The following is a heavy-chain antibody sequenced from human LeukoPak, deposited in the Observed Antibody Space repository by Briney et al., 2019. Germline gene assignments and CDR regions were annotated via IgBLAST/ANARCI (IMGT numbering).Heavy chain of an antibody. D-gene: IGHD2/OR15-2a*01. J-gene: IGHJ4*02. CDR3: ARAASMWGFFDY. Sequence: GSLRLSCAVSGFTFSSYPMTWVRQAPGQGLEWVSTITGSGGSTYYADSVKGRLTISRDNSKNTLYLHLNTLRVEDTAVYYCARAASMWGFFDYWGQGTLVTVSS. CDR1: GFTFSSYP. CDR2: ITGSGGST. V-gene: IGHV3-23*01.